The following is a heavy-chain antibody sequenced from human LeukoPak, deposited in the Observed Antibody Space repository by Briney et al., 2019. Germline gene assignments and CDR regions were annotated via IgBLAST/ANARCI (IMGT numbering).Heavy chain of an antibody. CDR3: AKAVRGVIYYGMDV. V-gene: IGHV3-30-3*01. Sequence: GGSLRLSCAASGSTFSVYAMHWVRQAPGKGLEWVAGISYDGSKEYYADSVKGRFTISRDNAENSLYLQMNSLRAEDTALYYCAKAVRGVIYYGMDVWGQGTTVTVSS. CDR2: ISYDGSKE. CDR1: GSTFSVYA. J-gene: IGHJ6*02. D-gene: IGHD3-10*01.